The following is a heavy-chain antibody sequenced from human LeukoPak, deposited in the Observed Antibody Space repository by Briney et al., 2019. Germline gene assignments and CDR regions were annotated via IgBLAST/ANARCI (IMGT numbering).Heavy chain of an antibody. D-gene: IGHD2-15*01. CDR1: GGTFSSYA. J-gene: IGHJ4*02. CDR2: IIPIFGTA. Sequence: SVKVSCKASGGTFSSYAISWVRQAPGQGLEWMGGIIPIFGTANYAQKFQGRVTITADESTSTAYMELSSLRSEDTAVYHCARGLQGYCSGGSCYEEKYYFDYWGQGTLVTVSS. CDR3: ARGLQGYCSGGSCYEEKYYFDY. V-gene: IGHV1-69*13.